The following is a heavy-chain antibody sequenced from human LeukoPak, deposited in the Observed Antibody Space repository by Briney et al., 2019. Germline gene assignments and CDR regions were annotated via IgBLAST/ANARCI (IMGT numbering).Heavy chain of an antibody. CDR3: ARSTYYDFWSDFDY. J-gene: IGHJ4*02. CDR2: ISYDGSNK. D-gene: IGHD3-3*01. CDR1: GFTFSSYA. V-gene: IGHV3-30-3*01. Sequence: GGSLRLSCAASGFTFSSYAMPWVRQAPGKGLEWVAVISYDGSNKYYADSVKGRFTISRDNSKNTLYLQMNSLRAEDTAVYYCARSTYYDFWSDFDYWGQGTLVTVSS.